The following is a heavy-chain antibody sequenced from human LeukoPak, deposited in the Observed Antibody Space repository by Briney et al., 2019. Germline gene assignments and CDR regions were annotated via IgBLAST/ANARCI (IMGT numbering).Heavy chain of an antibody. CDR1: GFTVTNND. CDR2: ITSGGST. D-gene: IGHD2-15*01. J-gene: IGHJ4*02. CDR3: ARDLISGPATHDS. Sequence: GGSLRLSCAASGFTVTNNDMNWVRQAPGKGLEWVSIITSGGSTYFADSVKGRFTVSRDNSKNTLSLQMNSLRVEDTAVYYCARDLISGPATHDSWGQGALVTVSS. V-gene: IGHV3-66*01.